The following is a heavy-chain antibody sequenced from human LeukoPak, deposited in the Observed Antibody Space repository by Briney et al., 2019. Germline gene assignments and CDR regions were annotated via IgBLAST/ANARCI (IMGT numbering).Heavy chain of an antibody. V-gene: IGHV3-66*01. CDR2: IYSGGIT. J-gene: IGHJ4*02. CDR3: ARDSYNSRWYLGLDY. Sequence: TGGSLRLSCAASGFTVSSHYMTWVRQAPGKGLEWVSVIYSGGITYYADSVKGRFTISRDNSKNTLYLQMSSLRAEDTAVYYCARDSYNSRWYLGLDYWGQGTLVTVSS. CDR1: GFTVSSHY. D-gene: IGHD6-19*01.